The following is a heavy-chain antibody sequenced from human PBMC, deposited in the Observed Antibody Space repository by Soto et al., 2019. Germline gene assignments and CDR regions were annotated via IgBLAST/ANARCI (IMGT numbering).Heavy chain of an antibody. CDR2: ISSSGSTI. Sequence: GGSLRLSCAASGFTFSDYYMSWIRQAPGKGLEWVSYISSSGSTIYYADSVKGRFTISRDNAKNSLYLQMNSLRAEDTAVYYCARLPMSYDFWSGNGGFDYWGQGTLVTVSS. J-gene: IGHJ4*02. V-gene: IGHV3-11*01. D-gene: IGHD3-3*01. CDR3: ARLPMSYDFWSGNGGFDY. CDR1: GFTFSDYY.